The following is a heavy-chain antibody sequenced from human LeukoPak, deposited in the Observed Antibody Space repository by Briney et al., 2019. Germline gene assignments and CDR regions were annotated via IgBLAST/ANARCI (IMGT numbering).Heavy chain of an antibody. V-gene: IGHV4-59*01. CDR2: VYYSGST. Sequence: SETLSLTCTVSGGSFSSYYWSWIRQPPGKGLEWIGYVYYSGSTNYNPSLKSRVTISVDTSKNQFSLKLSSVTAADTAVYYCARGRVAAANHWFDPWGQGTLVTVSS. J-gene: IGHJ5*02. CDR1: GGSFSSYY. CDR3: ARGRVAAANHWFDP. D-gene: IGHD6-13*01.